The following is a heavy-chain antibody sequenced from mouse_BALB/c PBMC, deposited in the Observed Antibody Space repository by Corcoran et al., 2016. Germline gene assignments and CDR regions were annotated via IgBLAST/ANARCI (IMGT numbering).Heavy chain of an antibody. Sequence: EVQLQQSGPELVKPGASVKISCKTSAYTFTEYTMHWVKQSHGKSLEWIGSINPNNGGSSYNQKFKGKATLTVDRSSTTAYMELRSLTSEDSAVYYCARGWLLLAYWGQGTLVTVSA. D-gene: IGHD2-3*01. CDR2: INPNNGGS. J-gene: IGHJ3*01. CDR1: AYTFTEYT. V-gene: IGHV1-22*01. CDR3: ARGWLLLAY.